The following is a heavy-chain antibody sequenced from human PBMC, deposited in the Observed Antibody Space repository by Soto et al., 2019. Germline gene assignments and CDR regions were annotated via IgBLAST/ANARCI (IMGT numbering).Heavy chain of an antibody. Sequence: VQLLESGGGLVQPGGSLRLSCEASGITFSRYDMSWVRQAPGKGLEWVSAINGGRSFYGDSVEGRFTVSRDNSKNTLYLQMNSLRVEDTAIYYCATQAWDLWGQGTLVTVSS. J-gene: IGHJ5*02. CDR3: ATQAWDL. CDR1: GITFSRYD. CDR2: INGGRS. V-gene: IGHV3-23*01.